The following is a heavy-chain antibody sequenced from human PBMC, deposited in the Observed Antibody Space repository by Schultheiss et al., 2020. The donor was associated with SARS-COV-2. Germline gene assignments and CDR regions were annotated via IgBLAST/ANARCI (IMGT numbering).Heavy chain of an antibody. V-gene: IGHV4-59*01. CDR2: IYYSGST. Sequence: SETLSLTCTVSGGSISSYYWSWIRQPPGKGLEWIGYIYYSGSTNYNPSLKSRVTISVDTSKNQFSLKLSSVTAADTAVYYCARGPFRGYDFWSGYKSYGMDVWGQGTTVTVSS. J-gene: IGHJ6*02. CDR1: GGSISSYY. CDR3: ARGPFRGYDFWSGYKSYGMDV. D-gene: IGHD3-3*01.